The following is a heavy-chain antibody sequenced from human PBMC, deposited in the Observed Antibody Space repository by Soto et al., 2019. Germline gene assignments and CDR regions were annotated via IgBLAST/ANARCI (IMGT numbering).Heavy chain of an antibody. D-gene: IGHD6-6*01. V-gene: IGHV3-74*01. CDR3: ARPRSKSSRGFEL. J-gene: IGHJ3*01. CDR2: IKTDGSYT. CDR1: GFTFRNHW. Sequence: EDQLVESGGGLVQPGGSLRLSCAASGFTFRNHWMHWVRQAPGQGPEGVSRIKTDGSYTDYADSVKGRFTISRDNAGNTLYLQMNSLTVEDTAMYYCARPRSKSSRGFELWGQGTRVTVSS.